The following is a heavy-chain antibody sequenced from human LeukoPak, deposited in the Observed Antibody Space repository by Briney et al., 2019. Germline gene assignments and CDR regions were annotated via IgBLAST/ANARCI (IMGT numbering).Heavy chain of an antibody. Sequence: PSETLSLTCTVSGGSISSYYWSWIRQPPGKGLEWIGYIYYSGSTNYNPSLKSRVTISVDTSKNQFSLKLSSVTAADTAVYYCARRGYSSGWFEGLYFDYWGQGTLVTVSS. V-gene: IGHV4-59*08. CDR1: GGSISSYY. CDR2: IYYSGST. D-gene: IGHD6-19*01. CDR3: ARRGYSSGWFEGLYFDY. J-gene: IGHJ4*02.